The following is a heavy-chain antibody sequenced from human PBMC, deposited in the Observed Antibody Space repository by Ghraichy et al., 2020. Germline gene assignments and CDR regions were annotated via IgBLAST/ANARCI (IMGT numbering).Heavy chain of an antibody. D-gene: IGHD1-14*01. CDR3: ARGAARSWFDP. Sequence: ASVKVSCKASGYTFTTYSLHWVRQAPGQRLEWMGWINAGNGNTKYSQKFQGRVTITRDTSANKVYLDLSSLRSEDTAVYYCARGAARSWFDPWGQGTLVTVSS. V-gene: IGHV1-3*01. CDR2: INAGNGNT. CDR1: GYTFTTYS. J-gene: IGHJ5*02.